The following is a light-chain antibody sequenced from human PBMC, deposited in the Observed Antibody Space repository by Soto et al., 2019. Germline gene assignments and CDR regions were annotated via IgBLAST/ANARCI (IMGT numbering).Light chain of an antibody. J-gene: IGKJ2*01. CDR1: QTISSW. CDR2: KAS. V-gene: IGKV1-5*03. CDR3: QQYNTYYT. Sequence: DIQMTQSPSTLSASVGDRVTITCRASQTISSWLAWYQQKPGQAPKLLIYKASTLEGGVSSRFSGSGSGTEFTLTISNLKPDDFETYYCQQYNTYYTFGQGTKVDIK.